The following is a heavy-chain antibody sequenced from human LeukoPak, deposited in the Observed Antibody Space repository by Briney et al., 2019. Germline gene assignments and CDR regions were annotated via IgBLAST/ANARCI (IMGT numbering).Heavy chain of an antibody. CDR2: IYTSGST. CDR1: GGSISSGSYY. D-gene: IGHD5-12*01. J-gene: IGHJ6*03. Sequence: PSQTLSLTCTVSGGSISSGSYYWSWIRQPAGKGLEWIGRIYTSGSTNYNPSLKSRVTISVDTSKNQFSLKLSSVTAADTAVYYCARQDIDYYYYYYMDVWGKGTTVTVSS. CDR3: ARQDIDYYYYYYMDV. V-gene: IGHV4-61*02.